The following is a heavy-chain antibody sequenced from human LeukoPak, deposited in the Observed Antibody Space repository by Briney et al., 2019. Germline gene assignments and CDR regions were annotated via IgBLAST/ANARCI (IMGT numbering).Heavy chain of an antibody. D-gene: IGHD6-13*01. CDR3: AREVPGRGPPRIAAAVRFDP. J-gene: IGHJ5*02. Sequence: ASVKVSCKASGYTFTSYYMHWVRQAPGQGLEWMGLINPSGGSTSYAQKFQGRVTMTRVTSTSTVYMELSSLRSEDTAVYYCAREVPGRGPPRIAAAVRFDPWGQGTLVTVSS. V-gene: IGHV1-46*01. CDR2: INPSGGST. CDR1: GYTFTSYY.